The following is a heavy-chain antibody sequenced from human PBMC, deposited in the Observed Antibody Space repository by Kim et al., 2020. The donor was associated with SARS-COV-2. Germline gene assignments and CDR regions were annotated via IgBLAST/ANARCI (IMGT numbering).Heavy chain of an antibody. D-gene: IGHD5-12*01. CDR2: IDPSDSYT. V-gene: IGHV5-10-1*01. Sequence: GESLKISCKGSGYSFTSYWISWVRQMPGKGLEWMGRIDPSDSYTNYSPSFQGHVTISADKSISTAYLQWSSLKASDTAMYYCARQREIVATIHHYYYGMDVLGQGTTVTVSS. CDR1: GYSFTSYW. CDR3: ARQREIVATIHHYYYGMDV. J-gene: IGHJ6*02.